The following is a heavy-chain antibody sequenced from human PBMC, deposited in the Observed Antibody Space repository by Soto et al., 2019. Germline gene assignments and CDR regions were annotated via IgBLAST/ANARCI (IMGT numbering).Heavy chain of an antibody. V-gene: IGHV1-69*08. CDR1: GGTFSSYT. J-gene: IGHJ4*02. Sequence: QVQLVQSGAEVKKPGSSVKVSCKASGGTFSSYTISWVRQAPGQGLEWMGRIIPILGIANYAQKFQGRVTITADKSTSTAYMELSSLRSEDTAVYYCARETPPYCGGDCYSDYWGQGTLVTVSS. D-gene: IGHD2-21*02. CDR3: ARETPPYCGGDCYSDY. CDR2: IIPILGIA.